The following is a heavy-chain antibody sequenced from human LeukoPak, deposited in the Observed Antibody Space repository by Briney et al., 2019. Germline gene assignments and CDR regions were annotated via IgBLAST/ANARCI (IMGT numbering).Heavy chain of an antibody. CDR3: ARDSVAVSGDYMDV. D-gene: IGHD2-2*01. J-gene: IGHJ6*03. CDR1: GYTFTGYY. Sequence: ASVKVSCKASGYTFTGYYMHWVRQAPGQGLEWMGWINPNSGGTNYAQKFQGRVTMTRDASISTAYMELSSLRSEDTAVYYCARDSVAVSGDYMDVWGKGTTVTVSS. V-gene: IGHV1-2*02. CDR2: INPNSGGT.